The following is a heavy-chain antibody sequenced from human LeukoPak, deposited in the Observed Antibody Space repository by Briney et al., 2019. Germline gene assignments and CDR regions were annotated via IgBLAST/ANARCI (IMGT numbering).Heavy chain of an antibody. CDR3: TLEPGGSGSRVDY. CDR2: IHPGDSDT. CDR1: GYSFTTYW. D-gene: IGHD3-10*01. J-gene: IGHJ4*02. Sequence: GESLKISCKGSGYSFTTYWIIWVRQMPGKGLEWMGIIHPGDSDTRYSPSFQGQVTISIDKSIRTAYLQWSILKASDTAMYFCTLEPGGSGSRVDYWGQGTLVTVSS. V-gene: IGHV5-51*01.